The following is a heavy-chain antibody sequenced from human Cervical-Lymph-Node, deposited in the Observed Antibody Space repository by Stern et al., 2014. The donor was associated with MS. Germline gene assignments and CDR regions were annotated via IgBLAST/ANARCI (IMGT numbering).Heavy chain of an antibody. J-gene: IGHJ1*01. D-gene: IGHD5-18*01. CDR1: GFNFRGSA. Sequence: EVQLVESGGGLVQPGGSLKLSCAASGFNFRGSAIHWVRQASGTGLEWVGRIRSKGNTYATEYADSVNGRFTMSRDDSRKTAYLQMNSLKAEDTAIYYCTAGTDIAMVMFQYWGQGTLVAVSS. V-gene: IGHV3-73*01. CDR3: TAGTDIAMVMFQY. CDR2: IRSKGNTYAT.